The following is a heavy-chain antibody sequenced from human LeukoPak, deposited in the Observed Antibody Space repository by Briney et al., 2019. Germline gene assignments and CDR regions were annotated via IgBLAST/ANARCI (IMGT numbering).Heavy chain of an antibody. CDR1: GYRFSNYW. V-gene: IGHV5-51*01. J-gene: IGHJ4*02. Sequence: GESLQISCKGSGYRFSNYWIGWVRQMPGRGLECMGIIYPGDSDARYNPSFQGQITMSADKSIDIAYLQWSSLKASDTAIYYCARGEITGTPVYYWGQGTLVTVSS. D-gene: IGHD1-7*01. CDR3: ARGEITGTPVYY. CDR2: IYPGDSDA.